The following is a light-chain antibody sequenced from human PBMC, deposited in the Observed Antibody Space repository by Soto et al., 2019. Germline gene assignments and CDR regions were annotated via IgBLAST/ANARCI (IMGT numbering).Light chain of an antibody. Sequence: EFVLTQSPGTLSLCPGERATLSCRASQTVRNNYLAWYQQKPGQAPRLLIYDASNRASGIPARFSGSGSGTDFTLTISSLEPEDFALYYCQQRGEWPPGATFGQGTRLEIK. CDR3: QQRGEWPPGAT. V-gene: IGKV3-11*01. CDR1: QTVRNNY. J-gene: IGKJ5*01. CDR2: DAS.